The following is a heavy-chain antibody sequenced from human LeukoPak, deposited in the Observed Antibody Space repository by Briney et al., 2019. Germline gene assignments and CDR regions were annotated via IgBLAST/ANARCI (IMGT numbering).Heavy chain of an antibody. V-gene: IGHV4-59*01. Sequence: SETLSLTCTVSGGSISSYYWSWIRQPPGKGLEWIGYIYYSGSTNYNPSLKSRVTISVDTSKNQFSLKLSSVTAADTAVYYCARDSVRTGDFDYWGQGTLVTVSS. CDR3: ARDSVRTGDFDY. D-gene: IGHD3-10*01. J-gene: IGHJ4*02. CDR1: GGSISSYY. CDR2: IYYSGST.